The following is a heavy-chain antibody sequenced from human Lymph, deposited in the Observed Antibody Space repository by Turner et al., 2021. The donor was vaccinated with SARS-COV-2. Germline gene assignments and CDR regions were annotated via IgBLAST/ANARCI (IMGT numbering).Heavy chain of an antibody. V-gene: IGHV1-3*04. Sequence: QVQLVQSGAEVKKPGASVTVSCKASGYTFTNYAMHWVRQAPGQRLEWMGWINTGNGNTKYSQKFQGRVTITRDTSASTAYKELSSLRSEDTAVYYCARGKSPLLRFLEWLLSLDYWGQGTLVTVSS. CDR2: INTGNGNT. CDR3: ARGKSPLLRFLEWLLSLDY. CDR1: GYTFTNYA. J-gene: IGHJ4*02. D-gene: IGHD3-3*01.